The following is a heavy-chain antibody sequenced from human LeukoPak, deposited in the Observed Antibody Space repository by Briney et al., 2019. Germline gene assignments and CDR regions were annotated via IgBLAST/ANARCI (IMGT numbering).Heavy chain of an antibody. J-gene: IGHJ6*03. D-gene: IGHD6-19*01. CDR1: GFTFSNYG. CDR2: ITGSGGST. Sequence: GGSLRLSCAASGFTFSNYGLSWVRQAPGKGLEWVSGITGSGGSTYYADSVKGRFTISRDNSKNTLYLQMNSLRAEDTAVYYCAKAGIAVAGTGYYYYYYYMDVWGKGTTVTISS. V-gene: IGHV3-23*01. CDR3: AKAGIAVAGTGYYYYYYYMDV.